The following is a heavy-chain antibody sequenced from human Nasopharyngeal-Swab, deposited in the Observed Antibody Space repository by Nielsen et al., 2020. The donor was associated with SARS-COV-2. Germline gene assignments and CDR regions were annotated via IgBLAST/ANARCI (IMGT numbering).Heavy chain of an antibody. D-gene: IGHD4-17*01. J-gene: IGHJ6*03. CDR3: ARDGTTAHDYYYYMDV. V-gene: IGHV3-21*01. CDR1: GFTFSSYS. Sequence: GGSLRLSCAASGFTFSSYSMNWVRQAPGKGLEWVSSISSSSSYIYYADSVKGRFTISRDNAKNSLYLQMNSLRAEDTAVYYCARDGTTAHDYYYYMDVWGKGTTVTVSS. CDR2: ISSSSSYI.